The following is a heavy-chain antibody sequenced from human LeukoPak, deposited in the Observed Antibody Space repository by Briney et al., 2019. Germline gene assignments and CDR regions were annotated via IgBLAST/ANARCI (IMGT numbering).Heavy chain of an antibody. D-gene: IGHD6-13*01. Sequence: PSETLSLTCTVSGGSISSYYWRWIRQPPGKGLEWIGYIYYSGSTNYNPSLKSRVTISVDTSKNQFSLKLSSVTAADTAVYYCARRREAAAGTAFDYWGQGTLVTVSS. V-gene: IGHV4-59*12. CDR1: GGSISSYY. J-gene: IGHJ4*02. CDR2: IYYSGST. CDR3: ARRREAAAGTAFDY.